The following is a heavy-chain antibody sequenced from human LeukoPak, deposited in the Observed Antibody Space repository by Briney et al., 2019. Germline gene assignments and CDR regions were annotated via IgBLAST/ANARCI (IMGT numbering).Heavy chain of an antibody. D-gene: IGHD2-2*01. CDR3: ARGRSLVGNIVVVPAARVGYYYGMDV. J-gene: IGHJ6*02. CDR2: IIPILGIA. Sequence: SVKVSCKASGGTFSSYAISWVRQAPGQGLEWMGRIIPILGIANYAQKFQGRVTITADKSASTAYMELSSLRSEDTAVYYCARGRSLVGNIVVVPAARVGYYYGMDVWGQGTTVTVSS. V-gene: IGHV1-69*04. CDR1: GGTFSSYA.